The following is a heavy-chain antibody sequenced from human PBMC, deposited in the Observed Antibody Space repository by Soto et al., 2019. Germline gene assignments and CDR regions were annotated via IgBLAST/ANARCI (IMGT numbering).Heavy chain of an antibody. D-gene: IGHD3-3*01. CDR2: IYTSGST. CDR3: ARHHTLYDFYGMDV. J-gene: IGHJ6*02. V-gene: IGHV4-4*07. CDR1: GGSISSYY. Sequence: PPETLSLTCTVSGGSISSYYWSWIRQPAGKGLEWIGRIYTSGSTNYNPSLKSRVTMSVDTSKNQFSLKLSSVTAADTAVYYCARHHTLYDFYGMDVWGQGTTVTVSS.